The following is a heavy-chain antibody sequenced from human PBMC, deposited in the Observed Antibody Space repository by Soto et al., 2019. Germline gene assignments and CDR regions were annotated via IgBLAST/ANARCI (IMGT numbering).Heavy chain of an antibody. CDR2: IYYSGST. V-gene: IGHV4-39*01. D-gene: IGHD4-17*01. CDR3: ARHEFSDYWWFDP. CDR1: GGSISSSSYY. Sequence: SETLSLTCTVPGGSISSSSYYWGWIRQPPGKGLEWIGSIYYSGSTYYNPSLKSRVTISVDTSKNQFSLKLSSVTAADTAVYYCARHEFSDYWWFDPWGQGTLVTVSS. J-gene: IGHJ5*02.